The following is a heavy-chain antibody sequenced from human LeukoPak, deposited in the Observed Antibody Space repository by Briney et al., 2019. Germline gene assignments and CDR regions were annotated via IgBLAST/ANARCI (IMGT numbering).Heavy chain of an antibody. D-gene: IGHD2/OR15-2a*01. CDR2: ISTSGST. CDR3: ASKNDYWYFDL. V-gene: IGHV4-61*02. CDR1: GGSMSSGNYYY. Sequence: SETLSLTCTVSGGSMSSGNYYYWSWIRQPAGKGLDWIGRISTSGSTYYNPSLKSRVTISVDTSKNQFSLKLSSVTAADTAVYYCASKNDYWYFDLWGRGTLVTVSS. J-gene: IGHJ2*01.